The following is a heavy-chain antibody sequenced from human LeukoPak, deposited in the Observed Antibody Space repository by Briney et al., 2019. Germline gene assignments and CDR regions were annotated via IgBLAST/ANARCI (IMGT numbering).Heavy chain of an antibody. D-gene: IGHD6-6*01. CDR3: ARDSIVARPVGNDAFNI. CDR1: GFTFSSYR. CDR2: ISTRSSYI. V-gene: IGHV3-21*01. Sequence: GGSLRLSCAASGFTFSSYRMNWVGQAPGNGLEWVSSISTRSSYIYYADSVKGRFTITRDNANNSLYLQMNSLRADAQAVYYCARDSIVARPVGNDAFNIWGQGTMVTVSS. J-gene: IGHJ3*02.